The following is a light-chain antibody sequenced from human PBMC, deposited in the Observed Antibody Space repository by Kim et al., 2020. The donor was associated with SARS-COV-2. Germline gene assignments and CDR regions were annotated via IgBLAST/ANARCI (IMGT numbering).Light chain of an antibody. V-gene: IGLV6-57*01. CDR1: SGTIANSY. CDR3: QSYERTNHWV. J-gene: IGLJ3*02. Sequence: KTVTISCTRDSGTIANSYVQWYQQRPGSSPTTVIYEDVQRPSGVPDRFSGSIDSSSNSATLTISGLKTEDEADYYCQSYERTNHWVFVGGTQLTVL. CDR2: EDV.